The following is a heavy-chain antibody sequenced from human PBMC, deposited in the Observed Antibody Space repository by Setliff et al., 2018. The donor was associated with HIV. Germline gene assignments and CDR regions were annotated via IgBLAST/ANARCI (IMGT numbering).Heavy chain of an antibody. Sequence: ASVKVSCKASGYTFTGYYMHWVRQAPGQGLEWMGWINPNSGGTNYAQKFQGRVTITRDTSISTAYMELSRLRSDDTAVYYCARGFRFRGIAAAAAFDYWGQGTLVTVSS. CDR3: ARGFRFRGIAAAAAFDY. D-gene: IGHD6-13*01. CDR1: GYTFTGYY. CDR2: INPNSGGT. J-gene: IGHJ4*02. V-gene: IGHV1-2*02.